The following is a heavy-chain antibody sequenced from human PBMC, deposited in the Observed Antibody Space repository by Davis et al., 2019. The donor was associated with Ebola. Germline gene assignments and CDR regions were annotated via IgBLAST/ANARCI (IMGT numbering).Heavy chain of an antibody. V-gene: IGHV5-51*01. CDR3: ARGVRRYFDSRNDY. D-gene: IGHD3-9*01. Sequence: GESLMTPCKGPGYTFTNYWIGWVRQMPGKGLEWMGIIYPGDSDTRYSPSVQGQVTISADKSISTAYLQWNSLKASDTAMYYCARGVRRYFDSRNDYWGQGTLVTVSS. J-gene: IGHJ4*02. CDR2: IYPGDSDT. CDR1: GYTFTNYW.